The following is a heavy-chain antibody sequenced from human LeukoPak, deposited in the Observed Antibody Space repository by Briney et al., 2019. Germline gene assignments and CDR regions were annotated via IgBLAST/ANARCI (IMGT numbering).Heavy chain of an antibody. CDR2: INRDGSTT. D-gene: IGHD3-10*01. V-gene: IGHV3-74*03. J-gene: IGHJ4*02. Sequence: GGSLRLSCAASGFTFSNYWVHWVRQAPGKGLVWVSRINRDGSTTKYADSVKGRFTVSRDNAKNTLNLQMNSLRAGDTAVYYCARDKKSGESSEIDYWGQGTLVTVSS. CDR1: GFTFSNYW. CDR3: ARDKKSGESSEIDY.